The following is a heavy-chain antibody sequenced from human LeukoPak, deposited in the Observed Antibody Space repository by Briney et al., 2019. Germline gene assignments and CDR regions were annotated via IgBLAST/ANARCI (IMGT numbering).Heavy chain of an antibody. V-gene: IGHV1-58*02. CDR2: IVVGSGNT. CDR3: AADRTVSSTYYYAVDA. D-gene: IGHD2-2*01. Sequence: SVKVSCKASGFXFTWSTMQWVRQARGQRLEWIGWIVVGSGNTNYAQKFQERVIITRDMSTSTAYMELSSLTSEDTAVYYCAADRTVSSTYYYAVDAWGQGTAVTVSS. J-gene: IGHJ6*02. CDR1: GFXFTWST.